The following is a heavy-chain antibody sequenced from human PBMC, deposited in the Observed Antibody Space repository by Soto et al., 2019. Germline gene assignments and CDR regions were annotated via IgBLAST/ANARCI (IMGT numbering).Heavy chain of an antibody. CDR1: GGSFSGYY. V-gene: IGHV4-34*01. D-gene: IGHD5-18*01. Sequence: QVQLQQWGAGLLKPSETLSLTCAVYGGSFSGYYWSWIRQPPGKGLEWIGEINHSGSTNYNPSLKSRVPLSVDTSKNLFSLKLSSVTAADTAVYYCARGHTAVVPPAPRFDYWGQGTLVTVSS. CDR3: ARGHTAVVPPAPRFDY. J-gene: IGHJ4*02. CDR2: INHSGST.